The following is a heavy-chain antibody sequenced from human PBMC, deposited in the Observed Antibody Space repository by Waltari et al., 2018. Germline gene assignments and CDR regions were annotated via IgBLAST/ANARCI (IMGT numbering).Heavy chain of an antibody. CDR3: ARGRGSSGGRHLYYFDY. J-gene: IGHJ4*02. CDR2: INHSGST. CDR1: GGSFSGYY. V-gene: IGHV4-34*01. Sequence: QVQLQQWGAGLLKPSETLSLTCAVYGGSFSGYYWSWIRQPPGKGRGWIGEINHSGSTNYNPSLKSRVTISVDTSKNQFSLKLSSVTAADTAVYYCARGRGSSGGRHLYYFDYWGQGTLVTVSS. D-gene: IGHD2-15*01.